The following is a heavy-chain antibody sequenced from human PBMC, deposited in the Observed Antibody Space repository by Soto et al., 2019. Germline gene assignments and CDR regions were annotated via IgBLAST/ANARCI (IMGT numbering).Heavy chain of an antibody. D-gene: IGHD6-6*01. CDR3: AGPSIASRGYYYMDV. Sequence: GGSLRLSCEASGFTFSSYSLNWVRQAPGKGLEWVSSISSGSTYMYYADSVKGRFTISRDNAKNSLFLQMNSLRADDTAVYYCAGPSIASRGYYYMDVWGKGTTVTVSS. CDR1: GFTFSSYS. J-gene: IGHJ6*03. CDR2: ISSGSTYM. V-gene: IGHV3-21*06.